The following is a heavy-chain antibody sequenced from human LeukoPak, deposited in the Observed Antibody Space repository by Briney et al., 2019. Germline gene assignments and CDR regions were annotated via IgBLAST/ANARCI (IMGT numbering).Heavy chain of an antibody. CDR3: ARGIYYYMDV. CDR2: IYNSGST. CDR1: GGSISSYF. J-gene: IGHJ6*03. V-gene: IGHV4-59*01. Sequence: SETLSLTCTVSGGSISSYFCSWIRQTPGKGLEWIGYIYNSGSTKYKTSLKRGDIISVHTSKTQFSLKLSSVTAADTAVYYCARGIYYYMDVWGKGTTVTVSS.